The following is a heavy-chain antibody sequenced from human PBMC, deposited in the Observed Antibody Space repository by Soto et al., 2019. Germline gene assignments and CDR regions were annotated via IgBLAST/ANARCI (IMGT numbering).Heavy chain of an antibody. CDR2: VSAYNGNT. Sequence: QVQLVQSGAEVKKAGASVKVSCKASGYTFVSYVISWVRQAPGQGLEWMGWVSAYNGNTNYAQNHQGRVTMTTDTSTSTAYMELRILRSDDTAVYYCARGSDTVTTDWFDPWGQGTLVTVSS. CDR3: ARGSDTVTTDWFDP. CDR1: GYTFVSYV. V-gene: IGHV1-18*01. J-gene: IGHJ5*02. D-gene: IGHD4-4*01.